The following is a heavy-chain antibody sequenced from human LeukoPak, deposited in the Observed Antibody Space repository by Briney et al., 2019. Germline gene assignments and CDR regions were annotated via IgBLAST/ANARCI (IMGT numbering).Heavy chain of an antibody. CDR1: GFTFDDYG. J-gene: IGHJ3*02. CDR2: INHSGST. D-gene: IGHD3-10*01. CDR3: VRADVLLWFGELFRDAFDI. V-gene: IGHV4-34*01. Sequence: PGGSLRLSCAASGFTFDDYGMSWIRQPPGKGLEWIGEINHSGSTNYNPSLKSRVTISVDTSKNQFSLKLSSVTAADTAVYYCVRADVLLWFGELFRDAFDIWGQGTMVTVSS.